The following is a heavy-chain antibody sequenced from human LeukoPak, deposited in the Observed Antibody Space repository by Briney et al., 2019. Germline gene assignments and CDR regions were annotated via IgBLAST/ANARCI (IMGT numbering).Heavy chain of an antibody. V-gene: IGHV3-9*01. J-gene: IGHJ4*02. CDR1: GFTFDDYA. CDR2: ISWNSGSI. Sequence: GRSLRLSCAASGFTFDDYAMHWVRQAPGKGLEWVSGISWNSGSIGYADSVKGRFTISRDNAKNSLYLQMNSLRAEDTALYYCAKDGTCYYDSSGYWGYFDYWGQGTLVTVSS. D-gene: IGHD3-22*01. CDR3: AKDGTCYYDSSGYWGYFDY.